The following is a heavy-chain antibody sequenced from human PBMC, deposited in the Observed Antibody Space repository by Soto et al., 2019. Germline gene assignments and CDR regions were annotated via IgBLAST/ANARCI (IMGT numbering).Heavy chain of an antibody. CDR2: IDPSDSST. J-gene: IGHJ4*02. CDR3: AKHDSSGYSDY. CDR1: GYTFTRYW. V-gene: IGHV5-10-1*01. D-gene: IGHD3-22*01. Sequence: EVQLVQSGAEVKKPGESLRISCKGSGYTFTRYWISWVRQMPGKGLEWMGRIDPSDSSTNDSPSFQGHVTISVDKSISTAYLQWSSLQASDTAMYYCAKHDSSGYSDYWGQGTLVTVSS.